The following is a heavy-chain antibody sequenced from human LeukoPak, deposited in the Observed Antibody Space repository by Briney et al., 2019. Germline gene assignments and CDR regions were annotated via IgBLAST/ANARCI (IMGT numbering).Heavy chain of an antibody. D-gene: IGHD2-15*01. V-gene: IGHV4-38-2*02. Sequence: SETLSLTCNVSGYSISSAYYWGWIRQPPGKGLEWIGSTYYSGSTYYNPSLRSRVTISIDTSKNQFSLNLNSVTAADTAVYYCARDGGSGPRYYYYHNYMDVWGNGTTVTVSS. CDR1: GYSISSAYY. CDR2: TYYSGST. CDR3: ARDGGSGPRYYYYHNYMDV. J-gene: IGHJ6*03.